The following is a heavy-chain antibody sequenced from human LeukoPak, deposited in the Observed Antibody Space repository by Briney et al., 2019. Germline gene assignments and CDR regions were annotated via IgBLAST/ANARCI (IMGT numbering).Heavy chain of an antibody. CDR1: GFTFSSSS. J-gene: IGHJ5*02. Sequence: GGSLRLSCAASGFTFSSSSMNWVRQAPRKGLEWVSSISTSSSYIYHADSVKGRVTISRDNAKNSLYLQMNSLRAEDTAVYYCARDRGETYDFWSGSPPNWFDPWGQGTLVTVSS. CDR2: ISTSSSYI. V-gene: IGHV3-21*01. CDR3: ARDRGETYDFWSGSPPNWFDP. D-gene: IGHD3-3*01.